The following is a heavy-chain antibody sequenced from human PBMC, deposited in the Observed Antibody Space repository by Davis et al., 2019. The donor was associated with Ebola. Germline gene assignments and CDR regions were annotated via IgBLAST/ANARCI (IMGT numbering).Heavy chain of an antibody. V-gene: IGHV3-33*01. CDR1: GFTFSSYG. CDR3: ARDRDYLYYFDY. D-gene: IGHD4-17*01. J-gene: IGHJ4*02. Sequence: PGGSLRLSCAASGFTFSSYGMHWVRQAPGKGLEWVAVIWYDGSNKYYADSVKGRFTISRDNSKNTLYLQMNSLRAEDTAVYYCARDRDYLYYFDYWGQGTLVTVSS. CDR2: IWYDGSNK.